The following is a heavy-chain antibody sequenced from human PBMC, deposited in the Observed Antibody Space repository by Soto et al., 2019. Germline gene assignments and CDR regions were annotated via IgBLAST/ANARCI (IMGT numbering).Heavy chain of an antibody. CDR1: GASISSPHDY. V-gene: IGHV4-39*07. CDR2: IYYTGRT. D-gene: IGHD3-22*01. Sequence: SETLSLTCTVSGASISSPHDYWGWIRQSPGRGLEWIGSIYYTGRTDSSPSLKSRVTISLDMSKNHVSLILKSVNIADSAIYYCARGHFDSRGYSNALDYWGQGIQVTVSS. CDR3: ARGHFDSRGYSNALDY. J-gene: IGHJ4*02.